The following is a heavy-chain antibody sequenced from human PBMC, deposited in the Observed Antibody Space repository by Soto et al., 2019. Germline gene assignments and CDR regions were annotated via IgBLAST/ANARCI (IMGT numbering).Heavy chain of an antibody. CDR1: GFTFSTYG. J-gene: IGHJ4*02. CDR3: AKEAVALTGSPLDY. CDR2: IWYDGSNK. V-gene: IGHV3-33*06. D-gene: IGHD1-20*01. Sequence: ESGGGVVQPGRSLRLSCAASGFTFSTYGMHWVRQAPGKGLEWVAVIWYDGSNKYYVDSVKGRFTISRDNSKNTLYLQMNSLRVEDTAVYYCAKEAVALTGSPLDYWGQGTLVTVSS.